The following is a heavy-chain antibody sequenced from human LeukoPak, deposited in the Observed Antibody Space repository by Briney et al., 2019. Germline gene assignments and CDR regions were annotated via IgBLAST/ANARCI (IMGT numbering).Heavy chain of an antibody. CDR1: GFTFSSYW. J-gene: IGHJ4*02. CDR3: AREVYCSGGSCFDY. CDR2: INSDGSST. D-gene: IGHD2-15*01. Sequence: GGSLRLSCAASGFTFSSYWMHWVRHAPGKGLVWVSRINSDGSSTSYADSVKGRFTISRDNAKNTLYLQMNSLRAEDTAVYYCAREVYCSGGSCFDYWGQGTLVTVSS. V-gene: IGHV3-74*01.